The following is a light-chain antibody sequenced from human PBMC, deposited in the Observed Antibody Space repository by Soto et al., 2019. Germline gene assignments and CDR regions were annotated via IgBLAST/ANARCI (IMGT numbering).Light chain of an antibody. Sequence: DSVLTHCPASLPFSHRATATIXCKSXQSVXQSSTNKNYLGGYQQKPGQPNKLPIYWASTRESGVPDRFSGSGSGTDFTLTLSSLQAEDVTVYYCQPYTTIPRAFGERT. CDR2: WAS. J-gene: IGKJ1*01. CDR1: QSVXQSSTNKNY. V-gene: IGKV4-1*01. CDR3: QPYTTIPRA.